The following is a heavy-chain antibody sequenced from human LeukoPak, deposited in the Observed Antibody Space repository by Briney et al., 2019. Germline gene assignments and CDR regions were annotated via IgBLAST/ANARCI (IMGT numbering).Heavy chain of an antibody. J-gene: IGHJ3*02. Sequence: ASVKVSCKASGYTFTGYYMHWVRQAPGQGPGWMGWINPNSGGTNYAQNFQGRVTMTRDTSISTAYMELSRLRSGDTALYYCARASGRYSDAFDIWGQGTMVTVSS. CDR2: INPNSGGT. D-gene: IGHD1-26*01. V-gene: IGHV1-2*02. CDR3: ARASGRYSDAFDI. CDR1: GYTFTGYY.